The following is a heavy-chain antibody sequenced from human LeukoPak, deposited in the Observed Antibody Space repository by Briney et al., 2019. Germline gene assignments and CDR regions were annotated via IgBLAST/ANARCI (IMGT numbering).Heavy chain of an antibody. J-gene: IGHJ4*02. Sequence: GSLRLPRAASGFHLKTFWMNLVRQAPGEGPGWVAKKKQGGSEKYSVDSVKGRFTISRDNAKSSLYLQMNSLRADDTAVYYCARDRALYDSRRGYYYTEDDYWGQGTLVTVSS. V-gene: IGHV3-7*01. CDR2: KKQGGSEK. D-gene: IGHD3-22*01. CDR3: ARDRALYDSRRGYYYTEDDY. CDR1: GFHLKTFW.